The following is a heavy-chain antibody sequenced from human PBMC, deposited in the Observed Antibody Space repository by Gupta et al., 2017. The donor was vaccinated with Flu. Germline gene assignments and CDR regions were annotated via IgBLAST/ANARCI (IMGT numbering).Heavy chain of an antibody. D-gene: IGHD1-26*01. CDR1: GGSISRDY. V-gene: IGHV4-4*07. Sequence: VQLQESGPGLAKPSATLSLTGTVSGGSISRDYWSWIRQPAGKGLEWIGRVYASGSTNNNPSLKSRVTMSLDTSKNQFSLNLTSVTAADTAVYYCARDRVVGTTIFDYWGQGIRVTVAS. CDR2: VYASGST. J-gene: IGHJ4*02. CDR3: ARDRVVGTTIFDY.